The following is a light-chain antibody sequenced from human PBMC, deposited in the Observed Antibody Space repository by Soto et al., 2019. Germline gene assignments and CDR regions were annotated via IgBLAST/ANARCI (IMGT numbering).Light chain of an antibody. CDR3: QQGNSFPLT. Sequence: DIQMTQSPSSVSASVGVRVTITCRASQIISSWLAWYQQKPGKAPNLLIYAASILQSGVPSRFSGSGSGTDFSLTISSLQPEDFATYYCQQGNSFPLTFGGGTKVEIK. CDR1: QIISSW. CDR2: AAS. J-gene: IGKJ4*01. V-gene: IGKV1-12*01.